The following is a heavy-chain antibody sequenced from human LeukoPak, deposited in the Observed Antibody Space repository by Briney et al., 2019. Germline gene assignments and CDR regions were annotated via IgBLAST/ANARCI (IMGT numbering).Heavy chain of an antibody. V-gene: IGHV3-20*04. CDR2: IHWNSGST. D-gene: IGHD6-19*01. CDR3: ARDGGWYKMGLDYYYYYMDV. Sequence: PGGSLRLSCVGSGSTFDDYGISWVRQAPGKGLEWVARIHWNSGSTRYADSVKGRFTISRDNAKNSLYLQMNSLRPEDTAFYYCARDGGWYKMGLDYYYYYMDVWGKGTTVTVSS. CDR1: GSTFDDYG. J-gene: IGHJ6*03.